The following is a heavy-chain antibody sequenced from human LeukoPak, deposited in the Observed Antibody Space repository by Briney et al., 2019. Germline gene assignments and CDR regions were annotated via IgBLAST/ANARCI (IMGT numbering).Heavy chain of an antibody. Sequence: PGGSLRLSCAASGFTFSSYGMHWVRQAPGKGLEWVAVISYDGSNKYYADSVKGRFTISRDNFKNTLYLQMNSLRAEDTAVYYCAKDWHHMVRGVIATYYFDYWGQGTLVTVSS. CDR2: ISYDGSNK. D-gene: IGHD3-10*01. CDR1: GFTFSSYG. V-gene: IGHV3-30*18. J-gene: IGHJ4*02. CDR3: AKDWHHMVRGVIATYYFDY.